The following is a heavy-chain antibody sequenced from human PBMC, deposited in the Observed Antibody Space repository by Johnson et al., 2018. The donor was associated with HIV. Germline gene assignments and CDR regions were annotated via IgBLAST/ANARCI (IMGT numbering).Heavy chain of an antibody. CDR1: GFTFSSYA. CDR3: WAQWTVITFGGPSAFDI. J-gene: IGHJ3*02. CDR2: ISWNSGSI. Sequence: VQLVESGGRVVRPGGSLRLSCVASGFTFSSYAMSWVRQAPGKGLEWVSGISWNSGSIGYADSVKGRFTISRDNSKNTLHMQINSLKTDDTGVYYCWAQWTVITFGGPSAFDIWCQGTVVTVSS. V-gene: IGHV3-23*04. D-gene: IGHD3-16*01.